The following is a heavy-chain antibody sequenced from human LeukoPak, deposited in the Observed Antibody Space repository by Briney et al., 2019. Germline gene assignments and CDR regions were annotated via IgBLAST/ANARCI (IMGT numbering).Heavy chain of an antibody. Sequence: PSETLSLTCTVSGGSISSSSYYWGWIRQPPGKGLEWIGSIYYSGSTYYNPSLKSRVTISVDTSKNQFSLKLSSVTAADTAVYYCARDLVVAATPYGFSAYVHNWFDPWGQGTLVTVSS. V-gene: IGHV4-39*07. CDR3: ARDLVVAATPYGFSAYVHNWFDP. CDR1: GGSISSSSYY. J-gene: IGHJ5*02. CDR2: IYYSGST. D-gene: IGHD2-15*01.